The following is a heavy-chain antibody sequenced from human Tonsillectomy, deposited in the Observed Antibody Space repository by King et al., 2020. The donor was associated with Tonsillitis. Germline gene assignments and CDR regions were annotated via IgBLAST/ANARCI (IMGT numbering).Heavy chain of an antibody. J-gene: IGHJ4*02. CDR3: ARKPITGSTSVDY. CDR1: RFTFSTYS. D-gene: IGHD1-7*01. V-gene: IGHV3-21*01. Sequence: DVQLVESGGGLVKPGGSLRLSCAASRFTFSTYSMTWVRQSPGKGLEWFSSMSSSSNYIYYSDSVKGRFTISRDNAKNSLYLQMNSLRGEDTAVYYCARKPITGSTSVDYWGQGTLVTVSS. CDR2: MSSSSNYI.